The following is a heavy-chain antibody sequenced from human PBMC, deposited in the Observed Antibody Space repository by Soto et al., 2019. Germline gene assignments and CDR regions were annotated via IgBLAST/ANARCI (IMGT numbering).Heavy chain of an antibody. V-gene: IGHV3-48*02. J-gene: IGHJ6*02. CDR2: ISSSSSTI. D-gene: IGHD6-13*01. Sequence: EVQLVESGGGLVQPGGSLRLSCAASGFTFSSYSMNWVRQAPGKGLEWVSYISSSSSTIYYADSVKGRFTISRDNAKNSLYLRMNSLRDEDTAVYYCARGRQQAPGYYYYYGMDVWGQGTTVTVSS. CDR1: GFTFSSYS. CDR3: ARGRQQAPGYYYYYGMDV.